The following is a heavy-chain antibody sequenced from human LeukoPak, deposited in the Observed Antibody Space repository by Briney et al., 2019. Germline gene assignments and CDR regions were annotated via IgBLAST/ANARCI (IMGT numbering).Heavy chain of an antibody. Sequence: ASVKVSCKASGYTLTGYYMHWVRQAPGQGLEWMGWINPNSGGTNYAQKFQGRVTMTRDTSISTAYMELSRLRSDDTAVYYCARKPAAIQNWFDPWGQGTLVTVSS. CDR2: INPNSGGT. V-gene: IGHV1-2*02. CDR3: ARKPAAIQNWFDP. CDR1: GYTLTGYY. D-gene: IGHD2-2*02. J-gene: IGHJ5*02.